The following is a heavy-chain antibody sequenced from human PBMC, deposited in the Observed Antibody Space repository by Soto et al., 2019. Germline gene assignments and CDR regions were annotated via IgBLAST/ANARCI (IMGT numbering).Heavy chain of an antibody. D-gene: IGHD6-19*01. Sequence: SETLSLTCTVSGGSISSGGYYWSWIRQHPGKGQEWIGYIYYSGSTYYNPSLRSRVTISVDTSKNQFSLKLSSVTAADTAVYYCARDIAVAGLVEVYYGMDVWGQGTTVTVSS. V-gene: IGHV4-31*03. CDR3: ARDIAVAGLVEVYYGMDV. J-gene: IGHJ6*02. CDR2: IYYSGST. CDR1: GGSISSGGYY.